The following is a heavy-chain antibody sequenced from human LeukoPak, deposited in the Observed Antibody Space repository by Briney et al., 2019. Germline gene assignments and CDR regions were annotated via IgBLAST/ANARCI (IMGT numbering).Heavy chain of an antibody. CDR1: GFTFSSYA. CDR3: ANTEDYYDSSGSTPYYFDY. CDR2: ISGSGGST. Sequence: PGGSLRLSCAASGFTFSSYAMSWVRQAPGKGLEWVSAISGSGGSTYYADSVKGRFTISRDNSKNTLYLQMNSLRAEDTAVYYCANTEDYYDSSGSTPYYFDYWGQGTLVTDSS. D-gene: IGHD3-22*01. J-gene: IGHJ4*02. V-gene: IGHV3-23*01.